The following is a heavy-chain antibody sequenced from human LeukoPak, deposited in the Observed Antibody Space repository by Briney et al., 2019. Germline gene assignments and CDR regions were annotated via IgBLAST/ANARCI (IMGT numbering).Heavy chain of an antibody. CDR2: IYYRWST. CDR3: ARMRDIVVVPAGNWFDP. D-gene: IGHD2-2*01. CDR1: GCSLSRYY. V-gene: IGHV4-59*01. J-gene: IGHJ5*02. Sequence: SETLSLTCTGSGCSLSRYYWSWIRQPRARGLEGVGYIYYRWSTNYNPSRKSGGTISVHTSNNQFSLKLSSVTDADTAVYYCARMRDIVVVPAGNWFDPWGQGTLVTVSS.